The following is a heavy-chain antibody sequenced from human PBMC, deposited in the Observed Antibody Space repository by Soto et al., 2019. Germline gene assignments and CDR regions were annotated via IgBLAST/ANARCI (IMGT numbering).Heavy chain of an antibody. CDR2: INPSGGST. CDR1: GYTFTRYY. CDR3: ARDRAAVAGIDY. Sequence: QVQLVQSGAEVKKPGASVKVSCKASGYTFTRYYMHWVRQAPGQGLEWMGIINPSGGSTSYAQKFQGRVTMTRDTSTSTVYMELSSLRSEDTAVYYCARDRAAVAGIDYWGQGTLVTVSS. V-gene: IGHV1-46*01. J-gene: IGHJ4*02. D-gene: IGHD6-19*01.